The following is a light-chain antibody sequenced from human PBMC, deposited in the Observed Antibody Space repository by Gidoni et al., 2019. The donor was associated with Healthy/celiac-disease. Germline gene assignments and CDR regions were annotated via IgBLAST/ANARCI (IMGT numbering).Light chain of an antibody. CDR2: DAS. Sequence: EIVLIQSPATLSLSPGERSTLSCTASQSVSSYLAWYQQKPGQAPRLLIYDASNRATGIPARFSGSGSGTDFTLTISSLEPEDFAVYYCQQRSNWLWTFGQGTKVEIK. CDR1: QSVSSY. V-gene: IGKV3-11*01. J-gene: IGKJ1*01. CDR3: QQRSNWLWT.